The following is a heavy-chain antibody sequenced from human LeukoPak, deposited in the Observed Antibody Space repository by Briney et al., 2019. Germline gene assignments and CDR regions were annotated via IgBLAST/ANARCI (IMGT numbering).Heavy chain of an antibody. D-gene: IGHD3-22*01. Sequence: SETLSLTCAVYGGSFSGHYWSWIRQPPAKGLEWIGEINHSGSTNYNPSLKSRVTISVDTSKNQFSLKLNFVTAADTAVYYCARGSKYDYDSSGYYSYDYWGQGTLVTVSS. CDR2: INHSGST. J-gene: IGHJ4*02. V-gene: IGHV4-34*01. CDR1: GGSFSGHY. CDR3: ARGSKYDYDSSGYYSYDY.